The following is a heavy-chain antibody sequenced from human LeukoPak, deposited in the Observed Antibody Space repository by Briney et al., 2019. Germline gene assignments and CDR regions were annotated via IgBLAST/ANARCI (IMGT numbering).Heavy chain of an antibody. D-gene: IGHD3-16*02. J-gene: IGHJ4*02. Sequence: GGSLRLSCAASGFTFSSYAMSWVRQAPGKGLEWVSAISGSGGSTYYADSVKGRFTISRDNSMNTLYLQMNSLRAEDTAVYYCAKFPYDYVWGSYRYSYYFDYWGQGTLVTVSS. CDR3: AKFPYDYVWGSYRYSYYFDY. V-gene: IGHV3-23*01. CDR2: ISGSGGST. CDR1: GFTFSSYA.